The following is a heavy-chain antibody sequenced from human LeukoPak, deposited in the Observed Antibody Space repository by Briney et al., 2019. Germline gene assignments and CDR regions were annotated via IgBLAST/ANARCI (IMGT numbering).Heavy chain of an antibody. CDR1: TXTFSSYT. CDR3: ARASDHDWGSYRWDAFDI. Sequence: GGSLRLSCAASTXTFSSYTMNWVRQAPGTGLERVWSISSSGSYIYYADSLKGRFTVSRDNARKSLYLQMNSLRAEDTAVYYCARASDHDWGSYRWDAFDIWGQGTMVTVSS. D-gene: IGHD3-16*02. V-gene: IGHV3-21*01. J-gene: IGHJ3*02. CDR2: ISSSGSYI.